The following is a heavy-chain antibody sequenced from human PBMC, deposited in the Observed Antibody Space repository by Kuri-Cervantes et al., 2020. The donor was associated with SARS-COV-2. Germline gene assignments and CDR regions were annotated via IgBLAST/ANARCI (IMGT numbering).Heavy chain of an antibody. CDR2: IWFDGSNK. V-gene: IGHV3-33*01. CDR1: GFTFSSYD. Sequence: GESLKISCAASGFTFSSYDMHWVRQAPGKGLEWVSVIWFDGSNKYSADFVKGRFTISRDNAKNMLYLQMNSLRAEDTAVYYCVREFKFWSGFHDGMDVWGQGTTVTVSS. J-gene: IGHJ6*02. CDR3: VREFKFWSGFHDGMDV. D-gene: IGHD3-3*01.